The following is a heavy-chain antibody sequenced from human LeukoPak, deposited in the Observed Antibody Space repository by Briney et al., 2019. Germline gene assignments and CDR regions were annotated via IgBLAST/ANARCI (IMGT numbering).Heavy chain of an antibody. J-gene: IGHJ4*02. V-gene: IGHV4-34*01. Sequence: SETLSLTCAVYGGSFSGYYWSWIRQPPGKGLELIGEINHSGSTNYNPSLKSRVTISVDTSKNQFSLKLSSVTAADTAVYYCARGQYDYVWGSYRLDYWGQGTLVTVSS. CDR1: GGSFSGYY. CDR3: ARGQYDYVWGSYRLDY. D-gene: IGHD3-16*02. CDR2: INHSGST.